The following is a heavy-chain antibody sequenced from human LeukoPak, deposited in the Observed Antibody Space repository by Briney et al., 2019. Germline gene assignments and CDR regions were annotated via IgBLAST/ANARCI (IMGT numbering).Heavy chain of an antibody. V-gene: IGHV3-23*01. CDR2: ITGSGTNR. J-gene: IGHJ4*02. CDR1: GFTFSNYA. Sequence: RRSLRLSCLSSGFTFSNYARSGVRQAPGKGLEWISAITGSGTNRYYADSLKGRFITSRDNSKNTVFLQMNSLRHEDTARYYCVISGDYEVLPGYYVPDYWGQGTLVTVAS. CDR3: VISGDYEVLPGYYVPDY. D-gene: IGHD3-9*01.